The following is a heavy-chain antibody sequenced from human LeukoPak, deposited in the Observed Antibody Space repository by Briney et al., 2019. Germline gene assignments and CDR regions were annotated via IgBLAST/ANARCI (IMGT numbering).Heavy chain of an antibody. CDR3: ARGAPGSYCSGGSCPYFDY. CDR1: GYTFTSYD. D-gene: IGHD2-15*01. CDR2: VNPNSGHT. V-gene: IGHV1-8*01. Sequence: ASVKASCKASGYTFTSYDINWVRQATGQGLEWMGWVNPNSGHTGYAQKFQGGVTMTRNTSISTAYMELSSLTSEDTAVYYCARGAPGSYCSGGSCPYFDYWGQGTLVSVSS. J-gene: IGHJ4*02.